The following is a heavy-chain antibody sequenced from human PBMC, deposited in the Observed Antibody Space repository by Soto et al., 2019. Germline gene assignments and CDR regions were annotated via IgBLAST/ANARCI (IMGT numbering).Heavy chain of an antibody. CDR1: GYTFTGYY. V-gene: IGHV1-2*02. J-gene: IGHJ4*02. D-gene: IGHD3-10*01. Sequence: GPVKVSCKASGYTFTGYYIHWVRQAPGQGLEWMGWINPKSGDTNSAQKFQGRVTMTRDTSLSTAYMEVSRLRSDDTALYYCARPAELLWFGDLTPFDYWGQGTLVTVSS. CDR3: ARPAELLWFGDLTPFDY. CDR2: INPKSGDT.